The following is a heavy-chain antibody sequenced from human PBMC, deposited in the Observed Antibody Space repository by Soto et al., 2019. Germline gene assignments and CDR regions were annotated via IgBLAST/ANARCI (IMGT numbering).Heavy chain of an antibody. J-gene: IGHJ4*02. CDR3: ARQRTTVVTQAYFDD. D-gene: IGHD2-21*02. V-gene: IGHV4-39*01. CDR2: IYYSGRT. Sequence: SETLSLTCIVSGESISSSSYYWGWIRQPPGKGLEWIGSIYYSGRTYYNPSFKSRVTISIDTSKNQFSLKLSSVTATDTAVYYCARQRTTVVTQAYFDDWGQGALVTVSS. CDR1: GESISSSSYY.